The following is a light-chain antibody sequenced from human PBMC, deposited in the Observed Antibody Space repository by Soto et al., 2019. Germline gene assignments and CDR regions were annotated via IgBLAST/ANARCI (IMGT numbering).Light chain of an antibody. CDR2: DVS. CDR1: SSDVGGYNY. J-gene: IGLJ2*01. CDR3: CSYAGSYTLVV. Sequence: QSVLTQPRSVSGSPGQSVTISCTGTSSDVGGYNYVSWYQQHPGKAPKLMIYDVSKRPSGVPDRFSGSKSGNTASLTISGXXXXXEADYYCCSYAGSYTLVVFGGGTKLTVL. V-gene: IGLV2-11*01.